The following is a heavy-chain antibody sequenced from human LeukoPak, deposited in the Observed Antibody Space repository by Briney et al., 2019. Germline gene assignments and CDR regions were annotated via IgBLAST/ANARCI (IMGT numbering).Heavy chain of an antibody. CDR3: ARTYYYDSSGYYSGRGPFDY. J-gene: IGHJ4*02. Sequence: GGSLRLSCAASGFTFSSYSMNCVRQAPGKGLEWVSSISSSSSYIYYADSVKGRFTISRDNAKNSLYLQMNSLRAEDTAVYYCARTYYYDSSGYYSGRGPFDYWGQGTLVTVSS. D-gene: IGHD3-22*01. V-gene: IGHV3-21*01. CDR1: GFTFSSYS. CDR2: ISSSSSYI.